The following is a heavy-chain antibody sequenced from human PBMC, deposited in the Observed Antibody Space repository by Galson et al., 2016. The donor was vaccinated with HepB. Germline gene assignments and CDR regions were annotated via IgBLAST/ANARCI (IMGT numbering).Heavy chain of an antibody. D-gene: IGHD2-2*01. CDR1: GFTFSGYS. V-gene: IGHV3-21*01. J-gene: IGHJ4*02. CDR2: ISSSSYYI. CDR3: ARSYCVTTTCYRYFEF. Sequence: SLRLSCAASGFTFSGYSMNWVRQAPGKGLELVSSISSSSYYIFHGDSVKGRFTTSRDNARNSLYLQMNNLRAEDTAVYYCARSYCVTTTCYRYFEFWGQGTLFTVSS.